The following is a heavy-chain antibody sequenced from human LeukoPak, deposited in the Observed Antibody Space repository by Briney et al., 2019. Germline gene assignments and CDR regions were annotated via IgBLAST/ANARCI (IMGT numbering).Heavy chain of an antibody. J-gene: IGHJ4*02. V-gene: IGHV3-7*01. CDR1: GFTFSSYS. CDR2: IKQDGSEK. D-gene: IGHD5-24*01. Sequence: GGSLRLSCAASGFTFSSYSMNWVRQAPGKGLEWVANIKQDGSEKYYVDSVKGRFTISRDNAKNSLYLQMNSLRAEDTAVYYCARDRDGYNYWGQGTLVTVSS. CDR3: ARDRDGYNY.